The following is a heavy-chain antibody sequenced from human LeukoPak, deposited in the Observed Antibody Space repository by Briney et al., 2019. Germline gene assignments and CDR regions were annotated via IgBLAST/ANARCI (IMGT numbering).Heavy chain of an antibody. CDR3: ARDFMT. Sequence: SETLSLTCAVSGGSFSGKYWTWIRQPPGKGLEWIGEITYSGSIYYNPSLKSRVTISVDTSKNQFSLKLNSVTAADTAVYYCARDFMTWGQGTLVTVSS. J-gene: IGHJ4*02. CDR2: ITYSGSI. V-gene: IGHV4-34*01. CDR1: GGSFSGKY.